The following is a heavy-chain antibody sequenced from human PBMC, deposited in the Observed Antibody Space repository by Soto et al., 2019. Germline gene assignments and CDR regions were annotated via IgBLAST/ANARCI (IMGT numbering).Heavy chain of an antibody. D-gene: IGHD1-26*01. CDR1: GGTFSSYA. Sequence: VASVKVSCKASGGTFSSYAISWVRQAPGQGLEWMGGIIPIFGTANYAQKFQGRVTITADKSTSTAYMELSSLRSEDTAVYYCARGPSAHHVGPVYYYYGMDVWGQGTTVTVSS. V-gene: IGHV1-69*06. CDR3: ARGPSAHHVGPVYYYYGMDV. J-gene: IGHJ6*02. CDR2: IIPIFGTA.